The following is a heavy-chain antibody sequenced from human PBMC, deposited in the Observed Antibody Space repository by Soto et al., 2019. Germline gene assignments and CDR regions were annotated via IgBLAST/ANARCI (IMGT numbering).Heavy chain of an antibody. CDR1: GYSFTYFW. Sequence: PGESLKISCQGSGYSFTYFWISWVRQMPGKGLEWMGRIDPGESNTIYSPSFQGHVTISVDKSSSTSYLQWGSLKASDTAIYYCAKQGGYYYYGMDAWGQGTTVTVSS. V-gene: IGHV5-10-1*01. D-gene: IGHD3-16*01. J-gene: IGHJ6*02. CDR2: IDPGESNT. CDR3: AKQGGYYYYGMDA.